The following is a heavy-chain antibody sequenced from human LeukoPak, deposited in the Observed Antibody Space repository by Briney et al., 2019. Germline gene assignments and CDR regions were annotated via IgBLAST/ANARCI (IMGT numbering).Heavy chain of an antibody. CDR1: GFIFNSFW. D-gene: IGHD3-3*01. Sequence: GGSLSLPCPASGFIFNSFWMSWVRQAPGKGLEWVAKIKQDGTEEYYVDSVKGRFTISRDNAKNSLFLQMNSLRAEDTAVYYCARDSPGILIFGVVTPNGGQGTLVTVSS. CDR2: IKQDGTEE. V-gene: IGHV3-7*05. CDR3: ARDSPGILIFGVVTPN. J-gene: IGHJ4*02.